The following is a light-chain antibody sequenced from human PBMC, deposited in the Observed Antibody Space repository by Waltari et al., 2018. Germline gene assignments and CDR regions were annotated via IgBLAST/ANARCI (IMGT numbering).Light chain of an antibody. J-gene: IGKJ2*01. V-gene: IGKV3-15*01. CDR2: GAS. CDR1: QNIGTS. CDR3: LQYNNWPYT. Sequence: EIEMTQSPASLSVSPGETAILTCRASQNIGTSLSWFQLRPGRAPRHLIYGASTRATGIPARFSASGYGTEFSLTISSLQSDDFAVYYCLQYNNWPYTFGQGTRLEIK.